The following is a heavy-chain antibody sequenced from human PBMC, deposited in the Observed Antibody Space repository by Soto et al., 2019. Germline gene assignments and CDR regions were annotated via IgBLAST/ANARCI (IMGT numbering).Heavy chain of an antibody. J-gene: IGHJ4*02. V-gene: IGHV1-69*13. Sequence: GASVKVSCKASGGTFSSYAISWVRQAPGQGLEWMGGIIPIFGTANYAQKFQGRVTITADESTSTAYMELSSLRSEDTAVYYCARTHYYDSSGYYLVYWGQGTLVTVSS. CDR2: IIPIFGTA. CDR3: ARTHYYDSSGYYLVY. CDR1: GGTFSSYA. D-gene: IGHD3-22*01.